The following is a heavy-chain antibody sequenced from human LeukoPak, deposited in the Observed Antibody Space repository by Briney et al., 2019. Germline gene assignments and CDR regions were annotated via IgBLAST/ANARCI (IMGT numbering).Heavy chain of an antibody. CDR3: AKVRVVGDYNWFFDL. CDR1: GFTLSSFA. J-gene: IGHJ2*01. Sequence: GGSLRLSCAASGFTLSSFAMSWVRQAPGKGLEWVSAIVGSGTSTYYADSVKGRFTISRDNSKNTLHLQMNSLRAEDTAIYHCAKVRVVGDYNWFFDLWGRGTLVTVSS. D-gene: IGHD4-17*01. CDR2: IVGSGTST. V-gene: IGHV3-23*01.